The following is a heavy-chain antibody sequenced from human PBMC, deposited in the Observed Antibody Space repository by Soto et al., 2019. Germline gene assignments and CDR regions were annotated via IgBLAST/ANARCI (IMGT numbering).Heavy chain of an antibody. CDR1: GYNFIDYD. V-gene: IGHV1-8*01. CDR2: MTPNSGDT. Sequence: QVQLVQSGAEVKKPGASVKVSCKASGYNFIDYDINWVRQATGQGLEWMGWMTPNSGDTGYAQKIQGRISLPRDTSTGTAYMELTSLESDDTAVYYCARNPYSSGRFDPWVQGTLVTVSS. D-gene: IGHD6-19*01. CDR3: ARNPYSSGRFDP. J-gene: IGHJ5*02.